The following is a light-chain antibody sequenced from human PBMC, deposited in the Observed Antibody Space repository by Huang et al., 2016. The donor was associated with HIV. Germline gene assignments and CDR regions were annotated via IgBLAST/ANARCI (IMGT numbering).Light chain of an antibody. Sequence: DFQMTQSPSSLSASVGDRVTITCRASQSIGSYLNWYQHKPGKAPRLLIYAASSLQSGVPSRFSGSGSGTDFTLTISSLQPEDFATYYCQQSYNSLYTFGQGTKLDIK. CDR2: AAS. CDR3: QQSYNSLYT. CDR1: QSIGSY. V-gene: IGKV1-39*01. J-gene: IGKJ2*01.